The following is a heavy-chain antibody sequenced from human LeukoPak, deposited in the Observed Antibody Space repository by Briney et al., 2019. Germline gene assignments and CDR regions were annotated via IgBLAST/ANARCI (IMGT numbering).Heavy chain of an antibody. CDR2: ISESGAIT. CDR3: AKVKRSGWGSAFDI. Sequence: GGSLRLSCAASGFTFSSYAMNWVRQAPGKGLKWVSGISESGAITHYADSVKGRFTISRDNSKNTLYLQMNSLRAEDTAVYYCAKVKRSGWGSAFDIWGQGTMVTVSS. D-gene: IGHD6-19*01. V-gene: IGHV3-23*01. J-gene: IGHJ3*02. CDR1: GFTFSSYA.